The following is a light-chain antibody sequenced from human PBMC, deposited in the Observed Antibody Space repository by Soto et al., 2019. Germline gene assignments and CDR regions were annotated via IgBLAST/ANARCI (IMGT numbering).Light chain of an antibody. Sequence: EIVLTQSPATLSLSPGERANLSCRASQSVSSYLAWYQQKPGQAPRLLIYDASNRATGIQSRFSGSGSATYFTLFIRSLEPEYFAVYNCQQRSNWPYLTLGGGTAVEIK. CDR2: DAS. CDR3: QQRSNWPYLT. V-gene: IGKV3-11*01. J-gene: IGKJ4*01. CDR1: QSVSSY.